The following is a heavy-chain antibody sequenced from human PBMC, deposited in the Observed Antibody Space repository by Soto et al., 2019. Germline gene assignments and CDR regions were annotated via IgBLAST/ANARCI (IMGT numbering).Heavy chain of an antibody. CDR3: ARMAYYYYGMDV. CDR2: IYFSGST. Sequence: SETLSLTCTVSGGSISSYYWSWIRQPPGKGLEWIGCIYFSGSTYYNPSLKSRVTISVDTSKNQFSLKLSSVTAADTAVYYCARMAYYYYGMDVWGQGTTVTVSS. V-gene: IGHV4-4*08. J-gene: IGHJ6*02. CDR1: GGSISSYY.